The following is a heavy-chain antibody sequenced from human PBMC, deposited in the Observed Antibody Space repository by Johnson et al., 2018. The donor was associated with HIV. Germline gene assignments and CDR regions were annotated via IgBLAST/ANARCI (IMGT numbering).Heavy chain of an antibody. J-gene: IGHJ3*02. D-gene: IGHD3-22*01. Sequence: EVQLVESGGGLVKPGGSLRLSCATSGFTFSNYAMNWVRQAPGKGLEWVSAISGSGGSTYYADSVKGRFTISRDNSKNTLYLQMNSLRAEDTAVYYCAKDITMIRAGAFDIWGQGTMVTVSS. CDR3: AKDITMIRAGAFDI. CDR2: ISGSGGST. V-gene: IGHV3-23*04. CDR1: GFTFSNYA.